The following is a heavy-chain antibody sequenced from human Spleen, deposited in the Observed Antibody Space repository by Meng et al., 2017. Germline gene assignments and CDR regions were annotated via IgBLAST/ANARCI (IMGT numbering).Heavy chain of an antibody. CDR3: ARARFRPLFDS. V-gene: IGHV7-4-1*02. Sequence: QVRLVPSGSELKKPGASVKVSCKASGYTFTNYAINWVRQAPGQGLEWMGWINTNTGNPTYAQGFTGRFVFSLDTSVSTTYLQISNLEAEDTAVYYCARARFRPLFDSWGQGALVTVSS. CDR1: GYTFTNYA. J-gene: IGHJ4*02. CDR2: INTNTGNP. D-gene: IGHD3-10*01.